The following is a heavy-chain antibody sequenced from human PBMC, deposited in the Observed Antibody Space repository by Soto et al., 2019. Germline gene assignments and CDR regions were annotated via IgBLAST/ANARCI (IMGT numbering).Heavy chain of an antibody. CDR3: ARLWFSGDPQHGY. D-gene: IGHD3-10*01. V-gene: IGHV3-48*01. CDR1: GFTFSTYS. J-gene: IGHJ4*02. CDR2: ISSSSSTI. Sequence: PGGSLRLSCAASGFTFSTYSMNWVRQAPGKGLEWVSYISSSSSTIFYTDSVKGRFTVSRDNAKNSLYLQMSSLRPEDTAVYYCARLWFSGDPQHGYWGQGTLVTVSS.